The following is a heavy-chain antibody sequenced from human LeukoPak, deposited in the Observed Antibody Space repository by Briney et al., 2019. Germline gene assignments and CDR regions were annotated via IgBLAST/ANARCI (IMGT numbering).Heavy chain of an antibody. J-gene: IGHJ4*02. Sequence: SETLSLTCTVSGGSISSYYWSWIRQPAGKGLEWIGRIYTSGSTNYNPSLKSRVTISVDTSKNQFSLKLSSVTAADTAVYYCARGRRITMVVVVKKENYFDYWGQGTLVTVSS. CDR2: IYTSGST. V-gene: IGHV4-4*07. CDR1: GGSISSYY. CDR3: ARGRRITMVVVVKKENYFDY. D-gene: IGHD3-22*01.